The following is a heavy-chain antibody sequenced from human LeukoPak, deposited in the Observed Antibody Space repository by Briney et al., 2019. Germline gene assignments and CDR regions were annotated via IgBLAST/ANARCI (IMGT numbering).Heavy chain of an antibody. J-gene: IGHJ4*02. CDR2: IYYSGST. CDR3: ARLAIVVVPAAEDYFDY. CDR1: GGSISSSSYY. V-gene: IGHV4-39*01. D-gene: IGHD2-2*03. Sequence: SETLSLTCTVSGGSISSSSYYWGWIRQPPGKGLEWIGSIYYSGSTYYNPSLKSRVTISVDTSKNQFSLKLSSVTAAGTAVYYCARLAIVVVPAAEDYFDYWGQGTLVTVSS.